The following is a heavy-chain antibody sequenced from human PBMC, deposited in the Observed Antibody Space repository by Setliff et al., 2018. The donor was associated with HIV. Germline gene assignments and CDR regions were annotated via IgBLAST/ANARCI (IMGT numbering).Heavy chain of an antibody. V-gene: IGHV4-59*01. D-gene: IGHD2-15*01. CDR1: GGSISSNY. Sequence: SETLSLTCTVSGGSISSNYWSWMRQPPGKGLEWIGHIYYSGSTNCNPSLKRRVTISVDTSRNQFSLNLSSVTAADTAVYYCARFPLLHKNAFDIWGQGTMVTVSS. CDR3: ARFPLLHKNAFDI. J-gene: IGHJ3*02. CDR2: IYYSGST.